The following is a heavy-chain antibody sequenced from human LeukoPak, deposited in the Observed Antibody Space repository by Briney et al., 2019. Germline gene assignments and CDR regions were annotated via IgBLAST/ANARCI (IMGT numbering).Heavy chain of an antibody. CDR3: ARSARLMKGVVEVTALDD. D-gene: IGHD3-3*01. J-gene: IGHJ4*02. CDR1: GFTFRSYE. CDR2: LSSSGSAF. V-gene: IGHV3-48*03. Sequence: GGSLTLSCEDSGFTFRSYEMNWVRQAPGKGREWIAYLSSSGSAFSYADSVKGRFTIARDNGKNSVYLEMNSLRADDTAVYYCARSARLMKGVVEVTALDDWGQGTLVTVSS.